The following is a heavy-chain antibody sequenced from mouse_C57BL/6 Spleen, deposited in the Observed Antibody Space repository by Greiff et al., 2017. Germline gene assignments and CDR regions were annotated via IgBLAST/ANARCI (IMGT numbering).Heavy chain of an antibody. CDR3: ARVPSHSSGYAMDY. Sequence: QVQLKQPGAELVRPGSSVKLSCKASGYTFTSYWMHWVKQRPIQGLEWIGNIDPSDSETHYNQKFKDKATLTVDKSSSTAYMQLSSLTSEDSAVYYCARVPSHSSGYAMDYWGQGTSVTVSS. CDR1: GYTFTSYW. CDR2: IDPSDSET. D-gene: IGHD3-2*02. J-gene: IGHJ4*01. V-gene: IGHV1-52*01.